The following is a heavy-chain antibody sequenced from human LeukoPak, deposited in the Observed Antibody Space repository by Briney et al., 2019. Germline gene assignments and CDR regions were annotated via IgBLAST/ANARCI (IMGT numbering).Heavy chain of an antibody. J-gene: IGHJ4*02. CDR2: IKKDGSAK. CDR1: GFTLRSDW. D-gene: IGHD5-18*01. CDR3: ARDLSGVTGYTYGRGIDY. Sequence: GGSLRLSCAASGFTLRSDWMGWVCQAPGEGEEWVANIKKDGSAKYYVASVKGRFTISRDNAKTSLYLQMNSLRAEDTAVYYCARDLSGVTGYTYGRGIDYWGQGTLVTVSS. V-gene: IGHV3-7*01.